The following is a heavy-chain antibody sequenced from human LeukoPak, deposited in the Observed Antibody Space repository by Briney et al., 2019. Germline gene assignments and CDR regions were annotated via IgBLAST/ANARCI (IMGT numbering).Heavy chain of an antibody. CDR2: ISSSSSYI. J-gene: IGHJ3*02. D-gene: IGHD1-26*01. CDR1: GFTFSSYS. Sequence: GGSLRLSCAASGFTFSSYSMNWVRQAPGKGLVWVSSISSSSSYIYYADSVKGRFTISRDNAKNSLYLQMNSLRAEDTAVYYCARDWSSGGSYSGGAFDIWGQGTMVTVSS. CDR3: ARDWSSGGSYSGGAFDI. V-gene: IGHV3-21*01.